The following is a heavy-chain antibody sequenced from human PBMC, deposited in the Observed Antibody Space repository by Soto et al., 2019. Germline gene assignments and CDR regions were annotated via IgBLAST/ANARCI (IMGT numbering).Heavy chain of an antibody. CDR3: ARDGDQYCSSTSCYPFGFDY. Sequence: GGSLRLSCAASGFTFSSYSMNWVRQAPGKGLEWVSSISSSSSYIYYADSVKGRFTISRDNAKNSLYLQMNSLRAEDTAVYYCARDGDQYCSSTSCYPFGFDYWGQGTLVTVSS. D-gene: IGHD2-2*01. CDR2: ISSSSSYI. V-gene: IGHV3-21*01. J-gene: IGHJ4*02. CDR1: GFTFSSYS.